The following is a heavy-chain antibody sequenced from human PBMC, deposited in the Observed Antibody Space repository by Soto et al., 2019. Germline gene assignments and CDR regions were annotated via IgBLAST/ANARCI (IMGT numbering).Heavy chain of an antibody. J-gene: IGHJ6*02. V-gene: IGHV3-15*07. CDR1: GITFSKAW. Sequence: EVQLVESGGGLVKPGGSLRLSCAASGITFSKAWMNWVRQAPGKGLEWVGRIKSKIDGGTTDYAAPVNGRFTISSDESKNTLYLQMNSLKTEPTAVYYCTTYCSSTSCDSYYYHTMDVWGQGTTVTVSS. CDR3: TTYCSSTSCDSYYYHTMDV. CDR2: IKSKIDGGTT. D-gene: IGHD2-2*01.